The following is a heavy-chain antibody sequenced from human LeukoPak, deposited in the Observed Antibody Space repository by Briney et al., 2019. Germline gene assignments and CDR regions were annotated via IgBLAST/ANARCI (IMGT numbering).Heavy chain of an antibody. CDR3: ARDGPTSGFDY. J-gene: IGHJ4*02. CDR2: IYSGGST. V-gene: IGHV3-53*01. CDR1: GFTFSSYA. Sequence: GGSLRLSCAASGFTFSSYAMHWVRQAPGKGLEWVSVIYSGGSTYYADSVKGRFTISRDNSKNTLYLQMNSLRAEDTAVYYCARDGPTSGFDYWGQGTLVTVSS.